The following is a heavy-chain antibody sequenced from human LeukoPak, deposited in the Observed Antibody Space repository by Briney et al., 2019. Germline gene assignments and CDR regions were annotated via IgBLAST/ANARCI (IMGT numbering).Heavy chain of an antibody. CDR3: ARANGYCSSTSCSRNAFDI. V-gene: IGHV1-46*01. D-gene: IGHD2-2*03. CDR2: INPSGGST. CDR1: GYTFTSYY. J-gene: IGHJ3*02. Sequence: ASVKVSCKASGYTFTSYYMHWVRQAPGQGLEWMGIINPSGGSTSYAQKFQGRVTMTRDTSTSTVYMELSSLRSEDTAVYYCARANGYCSSTSCSRNAFDIWGQGTMVTVSS.